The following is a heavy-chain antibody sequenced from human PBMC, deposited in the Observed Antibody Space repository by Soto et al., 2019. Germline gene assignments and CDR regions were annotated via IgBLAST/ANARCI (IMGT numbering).Heavy chain of an antibody. J-gene: IGHJ4*02. CDR1: GLTFSNYW. CDR2: VNQDESRK. V-gene: IGHV3-7*03. Sequence: GGSLRLSCVASGLTFSNYWMTWVRQAPGKGLEWVANVNQDESRKNYVDSVKGRFIISRDNAKNSLYLQMNSLTADDTGVYYCERDILIRDYWGQGTRVTVSS. D-gene: IGHD2-21*01. CDR3: ERDILIRDY.